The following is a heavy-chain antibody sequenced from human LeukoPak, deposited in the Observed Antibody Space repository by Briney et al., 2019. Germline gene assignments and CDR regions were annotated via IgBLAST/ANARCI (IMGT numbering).Heavy chain of an antibody. J-gene: IGHJ4*02. Sequence: SETLSLTCTVSGYSISNGYYWGWIRQPPGQGLEWIGSIYTSGSTNYNPSLKSRVTMSVDTSKNQFSLKLSSVTAADTAVYYCARRYTITMVRGVRKGYFDYWGQGTLVTVSP. CDR1: GYSISNGYY. CDR3: ARRYTITMVRGVRKGYFDY. CDR2: IYTSGST. V-gene: IGHV4-38-2*02. D-gene: IGHD3-10*01.